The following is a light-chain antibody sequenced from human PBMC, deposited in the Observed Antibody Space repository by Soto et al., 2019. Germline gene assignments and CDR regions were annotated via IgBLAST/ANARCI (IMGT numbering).Light chain of an antibody. CDR3: LQHNSYPLT. V-gene: IGKV1-17*03. Sequence: DIQMTQSPSAMSASVGDRVTITCRASQHISHYLAWLQVKPGKVPKRLIYGVSTLQSGVPSRFSGSGSGAEFTLTISSLQPEDSASYYCLQHNSYPLTFGGGTKVDIK. CDR2: GVS. CDR1: QHISHY. J-gene: IGKJ4*01.